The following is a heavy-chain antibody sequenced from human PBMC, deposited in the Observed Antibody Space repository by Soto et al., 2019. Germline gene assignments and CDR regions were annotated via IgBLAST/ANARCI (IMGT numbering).Heavy chain of an antibody. CDR2: IYYSGST. CDR1: GGSISSYY. V-gene: IGHV4-59*01. Sequence: QVQLQESGPGLVKPSETLSLTCTVSGGSISSYYWSWIRQPPGKGLEWIGYIYYSGSTNYNPSLKSRVTISVDTSKNQFSLKLSSVTAVDTAVYYCARRTSGSYLDYWGQGTLVTVSS. D-gene: IGHD1-1*01. J-gene: IGHJ4*02. CDR3: ARRTSGSYLDY.